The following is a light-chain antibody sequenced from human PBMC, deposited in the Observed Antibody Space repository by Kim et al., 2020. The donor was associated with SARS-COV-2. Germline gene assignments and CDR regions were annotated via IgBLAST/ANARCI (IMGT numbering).Light chain of an antibody. Sequence: QVTQSPSTLSASVGARVTITCRASQSISAWMAWYQQKPGKAPKLLIYHASSLQSGVPSRFGGSGSGTEFTLTINNLQPDDFATYYCQHLGTFGLGTKVDIK. CDR1: QSISAW. V-gene: IGKV1-5*01. CDR3: QHLGT. J-gene: IGKJ3*01. CDR2: HAS.